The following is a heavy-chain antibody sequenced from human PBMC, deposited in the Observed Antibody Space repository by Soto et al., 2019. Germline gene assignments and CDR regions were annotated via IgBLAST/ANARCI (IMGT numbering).Heavy chain of an antibody. CDR2: IIPIFGTA. CDR1: GGTFSSYA. CDR3: ARRRGYSGHDFIYYGMDV. V-gene: IGHV1-69*06. J-gene: IGHJ6*02. Sequence: SVKVSCKASGGTFSSYAISWVRQAPGQGLEWMGGIIPIFGTANYAQKFQGRVTITADKSTSTAYMELSSLRSEDTAVYYCARRRGYSGHDFIYYGMDVWGQGTTVTVSS. D-gene: IGHD5-12*01.